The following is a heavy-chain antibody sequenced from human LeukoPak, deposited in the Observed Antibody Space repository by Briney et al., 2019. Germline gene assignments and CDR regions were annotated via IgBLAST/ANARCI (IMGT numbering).Heavy chain of an antibody. Sequence: GGSLRLSCAASGFTFSSYSMNWVRQAPGKGLEWVSSISSSSSYIYYADSVKGRFTISRDNAKNSLYLQMNSLRAEDTAVYYCAREGTMVGGYSGYVVVVVAANVGDAFDIWGQGTMVTVSS. D-gene: IGHD5-12*01. CDR3: AREGTMVGGYSGYVVVVVAANVGDAFDI. V-gene: IGHV3-21*01. CDR1: GFTFSSYS. J-gene: IGHJ3*02. CDR2: ISSSSSYI.